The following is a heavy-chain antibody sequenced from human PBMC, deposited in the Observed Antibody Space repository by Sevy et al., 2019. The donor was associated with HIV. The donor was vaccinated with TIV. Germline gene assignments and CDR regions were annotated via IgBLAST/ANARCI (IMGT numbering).Heavy chain of an antibody. Sequence: SETLSLTCTVSDGSISSHYWTWIRQPPGMGLQWIGYIYYSGSTNYNPSLKSRVTMSLNISKNQFSLKVRSVTAADTAVYYCARVLRYNPCFDYWGQGALVTVSS. CDR2: IYYSGST. CDR1: DGSISSHY. V-gene: IGHV4-59*11. J-gene: IGHJ4*02. CDR3: ARVLRYNPCFDY. D-gene: IGHD1-1*01.